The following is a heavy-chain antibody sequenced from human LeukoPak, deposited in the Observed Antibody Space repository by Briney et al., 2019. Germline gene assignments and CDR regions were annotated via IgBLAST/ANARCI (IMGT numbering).Heavy chain of an antibody. J-gene: IGHJ3*02. Sequence: PGGSLRLSCVALEFEPTYFWMTWVRRAPGKGLEWVANINPDGSESFYLDSVRGRFTISRDNAKKSLYLQMNSLRAEDTAVYYCARDDAFDIWGQGTMVTVSS. CDR2: INPDGSES. CDR3: ARDDAFDI. V-gene: IGHV3-7*01. CDR1: EFEPTYFW.